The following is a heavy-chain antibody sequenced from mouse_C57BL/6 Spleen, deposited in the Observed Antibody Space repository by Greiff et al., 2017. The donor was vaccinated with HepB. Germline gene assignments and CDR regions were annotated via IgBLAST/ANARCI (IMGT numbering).Heavy chain of an antibody. D-gene: IGHD2-4*01. CDR2: IYPGDGDT. CDR3: ARWGYDYDWFAY. Sequence: QVQLKESGPELVKPGASVKISCKASGYAFSSSWMNWVKQRPGKGLEWIGRIYPGDGDTNYNGKFKGKATLTADKSSSTAYMQLSSLTSEDSAVYFCARWGYDYDWFAYWGQGTLVTVSA. J-gene: IGHJ3*01. V-gene: IGHV1-82*01. CDR1: GYAFSSSW.